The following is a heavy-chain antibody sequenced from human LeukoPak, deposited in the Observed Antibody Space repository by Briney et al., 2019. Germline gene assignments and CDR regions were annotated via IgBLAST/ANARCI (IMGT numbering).Heavy chain of an antibody. V-gene: IGHV3-30-3*01. CDR1: GFTFRSYA. J-gene: IGHJ6*02. CDR2: ISSDGSNK. Sequence: PGGSLRLSCAASGFTFRSYAMHWVRQAPGKGLEWVAFISSDGSNKYYADSVRGRFTISRDNSKNTLYLQVNSLRAEDTAVYYCARDQGKGYYYYGMDVWGQGTTVTVSS. CDR3: ARDQGKGYYYYGMDV.